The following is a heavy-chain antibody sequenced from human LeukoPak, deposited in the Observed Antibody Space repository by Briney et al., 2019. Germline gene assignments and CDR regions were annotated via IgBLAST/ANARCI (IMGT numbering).Heavy chain of an antibody. D-gene: IGHD6-13*01. CDR2: ISADNGNT. Sequence: ASVKVSCKASGYTFTSYGINWVRQAPGEGLEWMGWISADNGNTNYAQKFQGRVTMTTDTSTSTAYVELRSLRSDDTAVYYCARLSGYGGSWYLFPTDCWGKEPLVTVSS. CDR1: GYTFTSYG. V-gene: IGHV1-18*01. J-gene: IGHJ4*02. CDR3: ARLSGYGGSWYLFPTDC.